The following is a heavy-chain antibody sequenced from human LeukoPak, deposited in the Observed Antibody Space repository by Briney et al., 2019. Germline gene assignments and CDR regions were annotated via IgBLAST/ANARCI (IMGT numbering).Heavy chain of an antibody. J-gene: IGHJ4*02. CDR1: GFTFDDYA. V-gene: IGHV3-9*01. CDR3: AKGISYDSSRYFDY. D-gene: IGHD3-22*01. CDR2: ISWNSGSI. Sequence: SLRLSCAASGFTFDDYAMHWVRQAPGKGLEWVSGISWNSGSIGYADSVKGRFTISRDNAKNSLYLQMNSLRAEDTALYYCAKGISYDSSRYFDYWGQGTLVTVSS.